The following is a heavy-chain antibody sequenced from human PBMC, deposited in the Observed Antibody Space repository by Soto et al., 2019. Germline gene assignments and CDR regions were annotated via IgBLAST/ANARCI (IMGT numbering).Heavy chain of an antibody. V-gene: IGHV3-33*01. CDR1: GFTFSNFV. CDR3: ARNGDGFYY. D-gene: IGHD7-27*01. J-gene: IGHJ4*02. Sequence: GGSLRLSCAASGFTFSNFVIHWVRQAPGKGLEWVAVIWHDGGNKYYADSVKGRFSISRDNSKNTLYLQMNSLRAEDTAVYYCARNGDGFYYWGQGTLVTVSS. CDR2: IWHDGGNK.